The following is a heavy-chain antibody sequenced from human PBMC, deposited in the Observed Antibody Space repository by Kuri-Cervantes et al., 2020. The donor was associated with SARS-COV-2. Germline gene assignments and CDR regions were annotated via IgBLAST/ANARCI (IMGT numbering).Heavy chain of an antibody. J-gene: IGHJ4*02. CDR2: IKHSGST. Sequence: SETLSLTCAVYGGSFNDYWWSWVRQPPGTGLEWIGDIKHSGSTNCNPSLKSRVTISVDTSKNQFSLKLTSVTAADTAVYYCARGVPGFWGPGTLVIVSS. CDR1: GGSFNDYW. CDR3: ARGVPGF. V-gene: IGHV4-34*01.